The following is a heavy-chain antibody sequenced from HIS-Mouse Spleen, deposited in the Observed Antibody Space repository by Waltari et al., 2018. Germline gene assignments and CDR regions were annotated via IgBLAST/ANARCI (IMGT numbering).Heavy chain of an antibody. D-gene: IGHD6-19*01. CDR1: GGTFSSYA. Sequence: QVQLVQSGAEVKKPGSSVKVACKACGGTFSSYASSGVRQAPGQGLEWMGRFITILGIANYAQKFQGRVTITADKSTGTAYMELSSLRSEDTAVYYCARSGSSGWSFFDYWGQGTLVTVSS. V-gene: IGHV1-69*04. J-gene: IGHJ4*02. CDR3: ARSGSSGWSFFDY. CDR2: FITILGIA.